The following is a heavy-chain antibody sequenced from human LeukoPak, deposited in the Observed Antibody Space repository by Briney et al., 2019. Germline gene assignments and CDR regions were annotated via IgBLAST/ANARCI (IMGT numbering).Heavy chain of an antibody. J-gene: IGHJ4*02. CDR3: TTDVWEYRYCSGGSCPPWDFDY. Sequence: GGSLRLSCAASGFTFSNAWMSWVRQAPGKGLEWVGRIKSKTDGGTTDYAAPVKGRFTISRDDSKNTLYLQMNSLKTEDTAVYYCTTDVWEYRYCSGGSCPPWDFDYWGQGTLVTVSS. D-gene: IGHD2-15*01. CDR1: GFTFSNAW. CDR2: IKSKTDGGTT. V-gene: IGHV3-15*01.